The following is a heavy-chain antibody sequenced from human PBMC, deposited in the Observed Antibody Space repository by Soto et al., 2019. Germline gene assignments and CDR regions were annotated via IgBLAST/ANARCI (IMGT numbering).Heavy chain of an antibody. V-gene: IGHV4-59*01. CDR1: GVSISSYH. CDR2: IYNSGST. D-gene: IGHD2-2*01. J-gene: IGHJ6*03. CDR3: AREMGFCTTTSCHAGPLYYYMDV. Sequence: SETLSLTCSVSGVSISSYHWSWIRQPPGKGLEWIGEIYNSGSTNYNPSLKSRVTISVDTSQNQFSLRLSSVTAADTAVYYCAREMGFCTTTSCHAGPLYYYMDVWGKGTTVIVSS.